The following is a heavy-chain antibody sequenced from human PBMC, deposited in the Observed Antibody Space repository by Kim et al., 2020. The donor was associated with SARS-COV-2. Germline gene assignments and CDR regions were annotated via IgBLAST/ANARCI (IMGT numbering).Heavy chain of an antibody. V-gene: IGHV5-51*01. CDR1: GYSFTSYW. D-gene: IGHD3-10*01. J-gene: IGHJ5*02. CDR3: ARGRAKLWFGELFARWFDP. CDR2: IYPGDSDT. Sequence: GESLKISCKGSGYSFTSYWIGWVRQMPGKGLEWMGIIYPGDSDTRYSPSFQGQVTIAADKSISTAYLQWSSLKASHTAMYYCARGRAKLWFGELFARWFDPWGQATLNTVS.